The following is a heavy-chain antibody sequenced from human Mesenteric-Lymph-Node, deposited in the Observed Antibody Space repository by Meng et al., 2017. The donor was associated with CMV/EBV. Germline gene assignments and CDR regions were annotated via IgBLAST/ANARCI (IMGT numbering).Heavy chain of an antibody. CDR2: IKEDGSER. CDR1: GFAFSTYW. CDR3: GRAAYSGAGLDV. V-gene: IGHV3-7*01. Sequence: GESLKISCEASGFAFSTYWMTWVRQAPGKGLEWLGNIKEDGSERSHVDSVKGRFTISRDNAKNSLYLQMNSLRAEDTAVYYCGRAAYSGAGLDVWGQGTTVTVSS. D-gene: IGHD1-26*01. J-gene: IGHJ6*02.